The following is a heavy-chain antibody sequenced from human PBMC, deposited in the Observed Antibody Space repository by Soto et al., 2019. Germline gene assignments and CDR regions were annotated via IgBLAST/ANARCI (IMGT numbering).Heavy chain of an antibody. CDR1: GYTFASYA. Sequence: QVQLVQSGAEVKKPGASVKVSCKASGYTFASYAMHWVRQAPGQRLECMGWINAGNGNTKYSQKFLGRVTITRDTSATSEYMELSSLRSEDTAVYYFERLVSTRLRGVSVCDGFYILGQGTMVNVSS. V-gene: IGHV1-3*01. CDR3: ERLVSTRLRGVSVCDGFYI. D-gene: IGHD3-10*01. J-gene: IGHJ3*02. CDR2: INAGNGNT.